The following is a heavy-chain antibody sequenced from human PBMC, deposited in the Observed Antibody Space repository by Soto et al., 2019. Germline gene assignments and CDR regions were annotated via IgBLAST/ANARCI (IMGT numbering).Heavy chain of an antibody. CDR3: ARLDHYYDNSGY. CDR2: IYHSGSA. Sequence: SETLSLTCAVSGGSISSTNWWSWVRQPPGKGLEWIGEIYHSGSANYTPSLKSRVTISVDKSKNQFSLKLSSVTAADTAVYYCARLDHYYDNSGYWGQGTLVTVSS. D-gene: IGHD3-22*01. V-gene: IGHV4-4*02. CDR1: GGSISSTNW. J-gene: IGHJ4*02.